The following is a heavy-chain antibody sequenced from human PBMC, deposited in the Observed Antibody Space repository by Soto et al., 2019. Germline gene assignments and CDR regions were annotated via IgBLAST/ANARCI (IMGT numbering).Heavy chain of an antibody. CDR1: GYTFTSYG. CDR3: ARDGDYRFDP. CDR2: ISVYNGNT. V-gene: IGHV1-18*04. D-gene: IGHD4-17*01. J-gene: IGHJ5*02. Sequence: QVQLVQSGTEVKKPGASVKVSCKASGYTFTSYGISWVRQAPGQGLEWMGWISVYNGNTNYAQNLQDRVTMTIDTSTNTAYMELRSLRSDDKAVSHCARDGDYRFDPWGQGTLVTVSS.